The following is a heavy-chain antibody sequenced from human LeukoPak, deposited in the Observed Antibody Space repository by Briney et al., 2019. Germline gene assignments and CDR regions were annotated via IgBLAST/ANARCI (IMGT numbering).Heavy chain of an antibody. Sequence: SETLSLTCTVSGGSISSSSYYWGWIRQPPGKGLEWIGSIYYGGSTYYNPSLKSRVTISVDTSKNQFSLKLSSVTAAGTAVYYCARLIVVVPAARPYYYMDVWGKGTTVTVSS. CDR2: IYYGGST. J-gene: IGHJ6*03. V-gene: IGHV4-39*01. D-gene: IGHD2-2*01. CDR3: ARLIVVVPAARPYYYMDV. CDR1: GGSISSSSYY.